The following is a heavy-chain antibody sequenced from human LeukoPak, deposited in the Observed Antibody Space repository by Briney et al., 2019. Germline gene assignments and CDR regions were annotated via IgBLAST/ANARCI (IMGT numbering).Heavy chain of an antibody. CDR2: IKSKTDAGTI. V-gene: IGHV3-15*01. Sequence: GGSLRHSCAASSFNFTNAWMTSVRQAPGKGLEWDGRIKSKTDAGTIDYAAAVKGRFTISRDDSKNTLYLQMNSLKTEDTAVYYCTTWGLRSGYTHDHWGQGTLVTVSS. D-gene: IGHD3-22*01. CDR1: SFNFTNAW. CDR3: TTWGLRSGYTHDH. J-gene: IGHJ4*02.